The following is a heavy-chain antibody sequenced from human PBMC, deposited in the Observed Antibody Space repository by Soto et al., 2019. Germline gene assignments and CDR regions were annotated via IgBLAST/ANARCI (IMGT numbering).Heavy chain of an antibody. V-gene: IGHV1-45*02. Sequence: GASVKVSCKASGYTFTCCSLHWLQQAPGQGLERMRWITLYNGDTNYAKKFQGRVTITRDMSLRTAYIELSSLRSEDTAVYYCASGTLSTIAAPDSWGQGTLVTVSS. D-gene: IGHD6-13*01. CDR3: ASGTLSTIAAPDS. CDR1: GYTFTCCS. J-gene: IGHJ4*02. CDR2: ITLYNGDT.